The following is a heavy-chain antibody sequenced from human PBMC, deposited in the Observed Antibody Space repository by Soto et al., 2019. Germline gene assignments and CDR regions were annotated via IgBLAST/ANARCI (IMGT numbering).Heavy chain of an antibody. CDR1: GGSISSYY. Sequence: QVQLQESGPGLVKPSETLSLTCTVSGGSISSYYWSWIRQPPGKGLEWIGFIFYSGSTSYNLSLQTRVTIAIDTSEYQFSLNLNSVTAADTAVYYCASMIGDPVLSFDSWGQGTLVAVSS. CDR3: ASMIGDPVLSFDS. CDR2: IFYSGST. V-gene: IGHV4-59*01. J-gene: IGHJ5*01. D-gene: IGHD3-10*02.